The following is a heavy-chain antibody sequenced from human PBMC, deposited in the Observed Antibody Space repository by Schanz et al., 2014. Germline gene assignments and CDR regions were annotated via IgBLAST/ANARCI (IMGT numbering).Heavy chain of an antibody. D-gene: IGHD6-6*01. Sequence: QVQLVESGGGVVQPGRSLRLSCAASGFTFSSYGMHWVRQAPGKGLEWVAFMSHDGSYKYYADSVQGRFTLSKDFSKDTLYLQLTSLRPEDTAVYYCARLATSKSRLGDAVDIWGQGTMVTVSS. CDR2: MSHDGSYK. CDR3: ARLATSKSRLGDAVDI. CDR1: GFTFSSYG. J-gene: IGHJ3*02. V-gene: IGHV3-30*03.